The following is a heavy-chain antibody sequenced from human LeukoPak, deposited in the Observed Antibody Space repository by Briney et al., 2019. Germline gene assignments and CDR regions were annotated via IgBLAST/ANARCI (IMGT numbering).Heavy chain of an antibody. CDR1: GFTFDDYA. Sequence: GGSLRLSCAASGFTFDDYAMHWVRQAPGKGLEWVSGISWNSGSIGYADSVKGRFTISRDNAKNSLYLEMNSLRAEDTALYYCAKVSDYYDSSGYFDYWGQGTLVTVSS. CDR2: ISWNSGSI. CDR3: AKVSDYYDSSGYFDY. D-gene: IGHD3-22*01. J-gene: IGHJ4*02. V-gene: IGHV3-9*01.